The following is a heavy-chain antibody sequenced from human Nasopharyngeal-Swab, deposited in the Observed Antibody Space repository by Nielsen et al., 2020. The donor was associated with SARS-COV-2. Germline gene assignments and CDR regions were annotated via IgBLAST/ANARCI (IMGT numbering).Heavy chain of an antibody. J-gene: IGHJ5*02. V-gene: IGHV3-7*03. CDR1: GFTFSSYW. D-gene: IGHD2/OR15-2a*01. Sequence: GESLKISCAASGFTFSSYWMSWVRQAPGKGLEWVANIKQDRSEKYYVDSVKGRFTISRDNAKNSLYLQMNSLRAEDTAVYYCARQTSFGDWFDPWGQGTLVTVSS. CDR2: IKQDRSEK. CDR3: ARQTSFGDWFDP.